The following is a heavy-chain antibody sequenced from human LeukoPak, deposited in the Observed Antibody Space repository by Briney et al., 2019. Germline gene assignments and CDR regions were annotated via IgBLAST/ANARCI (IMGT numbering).Heavy chain of an antibody. CDR1: GFTFSSYA. V-gene: IGHV3-30-3*01. D-gene: IGHD4/OR15-4a*01. CDR2: ISYDGSNK. J-gene: IGHJ3*02. Sequence: GGSLRLSCPASGFTFSSYAMHWVRQAPGKGLEWVAVISYDGSNKYYADSVKGRFTISRDSSKNTLYLQMNSLRAEDTAVYYCARDGLGTDMVPKPSDAFDIWGQGTMVTVSS. CDR3: ARDGLGTDMVPKPSDAFDI.